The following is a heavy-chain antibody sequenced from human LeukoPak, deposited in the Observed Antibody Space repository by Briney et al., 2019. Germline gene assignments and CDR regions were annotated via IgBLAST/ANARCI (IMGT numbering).Heavy chain of an antibody. CDR2: IWYDGSNR. J-gene: IGHJ4*02. V-gene: IGHV3-33*06. Sequence: GGSQRLSCAASGFTFSNYGMHWVRQAPGKGLEWVAVIWYDGSNRYYADSVKGRFTISRDNSKNTLYLQMNSLRAEDTAVYYCAKDYYGPSGGIDYWGQGTLVTVSS. D-gene: IGHD3-10*01. CDR3: AKDYYGPSGGIDY. CDR1: GFTFSNYG.